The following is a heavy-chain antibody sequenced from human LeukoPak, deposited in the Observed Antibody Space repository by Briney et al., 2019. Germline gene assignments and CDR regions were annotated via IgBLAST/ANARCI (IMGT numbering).Heavy chain of an antibody. CDR3: ARDRWIQLTGYYYYYGMDV. CDR1: GYTFTGYY. J-gene: IGHJ6*02. Sequence: ASVKVSCKASGYTFTGYYMHWVRRAPGQGLEWMGWINPNSGGTNYAQKFQGRVTMTRDTSISTAYMELSRLRSDDTAVYYCARDRWIQLTGYYYYYGMDVWGQGTTVTVSS. CDR2: INPNSGGT. V-gene: IGHV1-2*02. D-gene: IGHD5-18*01.